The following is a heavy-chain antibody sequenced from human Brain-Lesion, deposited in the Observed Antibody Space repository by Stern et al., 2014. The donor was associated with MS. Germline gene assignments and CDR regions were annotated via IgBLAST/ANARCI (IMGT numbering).Heavy chain of an antibody. CDR3: TKDSGYFSGLFDS. D-gene: IGHD3-22*01. V-gene: IGHV3-9*01. J-gene: IGHJ4*02. CDR1: GFTFDDFA. Sequence: QLVESGGGLVQPGRSLRLSCAASGFTFDDFAMHWGRQAPGKGLEWVSGINWNSGSLAYADSVKGRFSISRDSAKNSLFLQMNSLRPEDTALYYCTKDSGYFSGLFDSWGQGTLVTVSS. CDR2: INWNSGSL.